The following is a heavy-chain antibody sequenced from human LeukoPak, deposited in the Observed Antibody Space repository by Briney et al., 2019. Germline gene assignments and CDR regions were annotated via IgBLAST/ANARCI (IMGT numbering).Heavy chain of an antibody. V-gene: IGHV3-74*01. D-gene: IGHD6-6*01. CDR3: ARSIPASSVARYYYYYYMDV. CDR2: INSDGSST. J-gene: IGHJ6*03. Sequence: PGGSLRLSCAASGFTFSSYWMSWVRQVPGKGLVWVSRINSDGSSTSYADSVKGRFTISRDNAKNTLYLQMNSLRAEDTAVYYCARSIPASSVARYYYYYYMDVWGKGTTVTVSS. CDR1: GFTFSSYW.